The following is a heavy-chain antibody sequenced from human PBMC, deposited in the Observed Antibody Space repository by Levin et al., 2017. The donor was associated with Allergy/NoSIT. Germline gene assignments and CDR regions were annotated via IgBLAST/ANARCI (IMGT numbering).Heavy chain of an antibody. CDR2: ISYDGSNK. D-gene: IGHD6-19*01. Sequence: QSGGSLRLSCAASGFTFSSYAMHWVRQAPGKGLEWVAVISYDGSNKYYADSVKGRFTISRDNSKNTLYLQMNSLRAEDTAVYYCAASRGIAVAGHFDYWGQGTLVTVSS. CDR1: GFTFSSYA. J-gene: IGHJ4*02. V-gene: IGHV3-30-3*01. CDR3: AASRGIAVAGHFDY.